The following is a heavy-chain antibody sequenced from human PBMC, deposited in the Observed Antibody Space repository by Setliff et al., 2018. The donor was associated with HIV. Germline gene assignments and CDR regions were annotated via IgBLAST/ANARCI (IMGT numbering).Heavy chain of an antibody. CDR3: ARQVSIPGVAITPVDY. Sequence: SETLSLTCTVSGDSIRGYYWSWIRQPPGKGLEWTGYVFYTGFAAYNSSLKSRLTISVDTSKSQFSLRLTSVTAADTAIYYCARQVSIPGVAITPVDYWGQGALVTVSS. V-gene: IGHV4-59*08. CDR1: GDSIRGYY. D-gene: IGHD5-12*01. CDR2: VFYTGFA. J-gene: IGHJ4*02.